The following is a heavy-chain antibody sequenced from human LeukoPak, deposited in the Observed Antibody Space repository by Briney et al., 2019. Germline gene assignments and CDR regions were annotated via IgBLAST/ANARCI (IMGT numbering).Heavy chain of an antibody. CDR2: ISGSGGST. D-gene: IGHD6-19*01. V-gene: IGHV3-23*01. Sequence: PGGSLRLSCAAAGFTFSNYAMTWVRQAPGKGLEWVSAISGSGGSTYYADSVKGRFTIFRDNSKNTLYLQMNSLRAEDTAVYYCARTYSSGRYLQHWGQGTLVTVSS. J-gene: IGHJ1*01. CDR3: ARTYSSGRYLQH. CDR1: GFTFSNYA.